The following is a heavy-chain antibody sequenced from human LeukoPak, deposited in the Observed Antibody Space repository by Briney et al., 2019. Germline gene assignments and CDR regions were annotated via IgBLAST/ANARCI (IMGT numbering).Heavy chain of an antibody. CDR1: GGSFSGYY. Sequence: PSETLSLTCAVYGGSFSGYYWSWIRQPPGKGLEWIGEINHSGSTNYNPSLKSRVTISVDTSKNQFSLKLSSVTAADTAVYYCARMVENYDFWSGSGGGEYYMDVWGKGTTVTVSS. CDR3: ARMVENYDFWSGSGGGEYYMDV. D-gene: IGHD3-3*01. CDR2: INHSGST. J-gene: IGHJ6*03. V-gene: IGHV4-34*01.